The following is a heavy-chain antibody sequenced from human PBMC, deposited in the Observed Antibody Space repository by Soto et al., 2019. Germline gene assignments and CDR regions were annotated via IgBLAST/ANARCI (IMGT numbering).Heavy chain of an antibody. V-gene: IGHV1-3*04. CDR3: ANYGSGSYYY. J-gene: IGHJ4*02. CDR2: VDTGNGNT. Sequence: QVQLVQSGAEEKKPGASVKVSCKTSGYTFTTYAIHWVRQAPGQRLEWMGWVDTGNGNTKYSQKFQDRVTISRDTSASTAYMELSSLRSEDTAVYYCANYGSGSYYYWGQGTLVTVSS. CDR1: GYTFTTYA. D-gene: IGHD3-10*01.